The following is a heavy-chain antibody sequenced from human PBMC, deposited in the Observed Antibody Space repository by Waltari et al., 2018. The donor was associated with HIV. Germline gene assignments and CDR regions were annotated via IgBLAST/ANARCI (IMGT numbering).Heavy chain of an antibody. J-gene: IGHJ4*02. Sequence: EVQLVESGGGLVQPGGSLRLSCAASGFTFSSYWMSWVRQAPGKGLEGVANIKREGSGIYYVDSVKGRFTISRDNAKNSLYLQMNSLRAEDTAVYFCARRGGRSSPLGYWGQGTLVTVSS. D-gene: IGHD6-13*01. CDR3: ARRGGRSSPLGY. V-gene: IGHV3-7*01. CDR1: GFTFSSYW. CDR2: IKREGSGI.